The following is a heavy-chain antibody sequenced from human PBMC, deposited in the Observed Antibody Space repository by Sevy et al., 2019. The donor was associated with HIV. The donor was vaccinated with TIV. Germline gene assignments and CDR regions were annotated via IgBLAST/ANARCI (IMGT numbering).Heavy chain of an antibody. Sequence: SETLSLTCTVSGGSISSYFWSWIRQPPGKGLEWIGYIYYSGNTNYNPSLKSRVTISVDTSKNQFSLKLRSVTAVDTAVYYCARDFKGGDGYRSNGMDVWGQGTTVTVSS. D-gene: IGHD5-18*01. CDR3: ARDFKGGDGYRSNGMDV. J-gene: IGHJ6*02. CDR1: GGSISSYF. V-gene: IGHV4-59*01. CDR2: IYYSGNT.